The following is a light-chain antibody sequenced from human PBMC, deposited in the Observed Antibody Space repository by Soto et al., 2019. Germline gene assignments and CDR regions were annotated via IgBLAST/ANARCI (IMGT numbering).Light chain of an antibody. CDR2: GAS. J-gene: IGKJ4*01. V-gene: IGKV3D-15*01. CDR3: QQYGVTPPNT. Sequence: EIVMTQSPATLSVSPGDGATLSCRASQSVDSNLAWYQQKPGQTPRLLIYGASTRPTGIPARFSGSGSGTDFTLTISGLEPEDFALYYCQQYGVTPPNTFGGGTKVDIK. CDR1: QSVDSN.